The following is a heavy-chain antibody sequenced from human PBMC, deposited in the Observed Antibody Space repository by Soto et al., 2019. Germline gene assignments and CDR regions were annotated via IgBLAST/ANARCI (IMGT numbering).Heavy chain of an antibody. CDR3: ARVTYYYYGMDV. CDR2: ISAYNGNT. V-gene: IGHV1-18*01. CDR1: GYTFTSYG. J-gene: IGHJ6*02. Sequence: QVELVQSGAEVKKPGASVKVSCKASGYTFTSYGISWVRQAPGQGLEWMGWISAYNGNTNYAQKLXGXLTMTPDTSTSTAYMELRSLRSDDTAVYDCARVTYYYYGMDVWGQGTTVTVSS.